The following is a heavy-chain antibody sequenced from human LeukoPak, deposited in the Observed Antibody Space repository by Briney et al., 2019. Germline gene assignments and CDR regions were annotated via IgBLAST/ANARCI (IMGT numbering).Heavy chain of an antibody. CDR2: FDPEDGET. Sequence: ASVKVSCKASGGTFSSYAISWVRQAPGKGLEWMGGFDPEDGETIYAQKFQGRVTMTEDTSTDTAYMELSSLRSEDTAVYYCATDPYSSSWYGYWGQGTLVTVSS. V-gene: IGHV1-24*01. CDR1: GGTFSSYA. D-gene: IGHD6-13*01. CDR3: ATDPYSSSWYGY. J-gene: IGHJ4*02.